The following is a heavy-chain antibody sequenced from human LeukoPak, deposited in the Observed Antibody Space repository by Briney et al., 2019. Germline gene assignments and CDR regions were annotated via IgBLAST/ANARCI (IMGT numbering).Heavy chain of an antibody. V-gene: IGHV1-2*06. J-gene: IGHJ4*02. CDR2: INPNSGGT. D-gene: IGHD1-26*01. Sequence: ASVKVSCEGSGYIFTGYFMHWVRQAPGQGPEWMGRINPNSGGTNYAQKFQDRVTMTRDTSISTAYMELSSLRSDDTAVYYCARDLSSTSNWELDYWGQGTLVTVSS. CDR1: GYIFTGYF. CDR3: ARDLSSTSNWELDY.